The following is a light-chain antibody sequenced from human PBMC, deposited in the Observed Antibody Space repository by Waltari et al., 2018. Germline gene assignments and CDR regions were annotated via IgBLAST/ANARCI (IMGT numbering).Light chain of an antibody. CDR3: SSYTSSSTPYV. Sequence: QSALTQPASVSGSPGQSITISCTGTSSDVGGYNYVSWYQQHPGKAPKLMIYDVSNRPSGGSNRFSGSKSSNTASLTISGLQAEDEAGYYCSSYTSSSTPYVFGTGTKVTVL. V-gene: IGLV2-14*03. J-gene: IGLJ1*01. CDR1: SSDVGGYNY. CDR2: DVS.